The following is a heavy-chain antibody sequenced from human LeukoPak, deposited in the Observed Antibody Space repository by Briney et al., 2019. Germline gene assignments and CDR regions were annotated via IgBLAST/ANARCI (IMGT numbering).Heavy chain of an antibody. CDR3: ARVSDFWSGYYLRSSWYYFDY. CDR1: GGSITINTHY. J-gene: IGHJ4*02. D-gene: IGHD3-3*01. V-gene: IGHV4-39*07. Sequence: PSETLSLTCTVSGGSITINTHYWGWIRQPPGKGLEWIASIYYSGNTYYNPSLKSRVTISVDTSKNQFSLKLSSVTAADTAVYYCARVSDFWSGYYLRSSWYYFDYWGQGTLVTVSS. CDR2: IYYSGNT.